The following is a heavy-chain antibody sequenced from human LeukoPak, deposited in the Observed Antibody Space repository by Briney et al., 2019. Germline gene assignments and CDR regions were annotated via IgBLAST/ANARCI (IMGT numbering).Heavy chain of an antibody. V-gene: IGHV3-23*01. CDR3: AKGAYYGD. J-gene: IGHJ4*02. Sequence: GGSLRLSCAASGFTFSNYGMNWVRQAPGKGLEWVSTNGGETYHADSVKGRFTISRDNSKNTLYLQMNSLRAEDTAVYYCAKGAYYGDWGQGTLVTVSS. CDR2: NGGET. D-gene: IGHD3-3*01. CDR1: GFTFSNYG.